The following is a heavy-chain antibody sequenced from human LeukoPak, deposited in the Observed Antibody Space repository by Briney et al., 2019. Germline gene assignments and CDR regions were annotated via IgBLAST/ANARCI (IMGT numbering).Heavy chain of an antibody. Sequence: SETLSLTCTVSGGSISSGSYYWSWIRQPAGKGLEWIGRIYTSGSTNYNPSLKSRVTISVDTSKNQFSLKLSSVTAADTAVYYCARGRVAVAGKYYFDYWGQGTLVTVSS. J-gene: IGHJ4*02. CDR3: ARGRVAVAGKYYFDY. CDR2: IYTSGST. D-gene: IGHD6-19*01. CDR1: GGSISSGSYY. V-gene: IGHV4-61*02.